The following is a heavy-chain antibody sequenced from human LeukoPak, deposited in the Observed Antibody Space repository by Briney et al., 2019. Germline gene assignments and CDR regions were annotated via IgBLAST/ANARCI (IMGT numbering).Heavy chain of an antibody. CDR2: IYPHNGNT. Sequence: ASVTVSCKASGYTFTSYGISWVRQAPGQGLEWLGWIYPHNGNTNYAQKLQDRVSITTATSTSTAYMELRGLRSDDTAVYYCARSSTWEPFDYWGQGTLVTVSS. V-gene: IGHV1-18*01. D-gene: IGHD1-26*01. CDR1: GYTFTSYG. CDR3: ARSSTWEPFDY. J-gene: IGHJ4*02.